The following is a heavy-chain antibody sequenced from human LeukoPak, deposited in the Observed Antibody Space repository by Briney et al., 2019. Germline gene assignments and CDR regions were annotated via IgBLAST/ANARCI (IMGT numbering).Heavy chain of an antibody. V-gene: IGHV1-69*13. D-gene: IGHD2/OR15-2a*01. Sequence: SVKVSCKASGGTFSSYAISWMRQAPGQGLEWMGGIIPIFGTANYAQKFQGRVTSSADDSTSTSYKVLSSLRSEETTEYYCASNGDYLDLFDHWGQGTLVSVSS. CDR3: ASNGDYLDLFDH. CDR2: IIPIFGTA. CDR1: GGTFSSYA. J-gene: IGHJ4*02.